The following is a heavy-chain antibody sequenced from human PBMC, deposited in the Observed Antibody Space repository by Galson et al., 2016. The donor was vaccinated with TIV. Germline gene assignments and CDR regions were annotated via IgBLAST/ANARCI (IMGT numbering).Heavy chain of an antibody. CDR3: ARGNDPGATYSLDY. J-gene: IGHJ4*02. V-gene: IGHV3-30*03. D-gene: IGHD1-1*01. CDR1: GFTFSIYV. CDR2: ISHDGERK. Sequence: SLRLSCAASGFTFSIYVMHWVRQAPGKGLEWVAVISHDGERKFYADSVKGRFTISRDNAKNSLYLQMNSLRAEDTAVYYCARGNDPGATYSLDYWGQGTLVTVSS.